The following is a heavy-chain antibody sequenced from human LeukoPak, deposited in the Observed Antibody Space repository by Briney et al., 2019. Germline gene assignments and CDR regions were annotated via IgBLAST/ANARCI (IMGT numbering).Heavy chain of an antibody. D-gene: IGHD3-22*01. CDR3: ARAYYNSGGYNNWLDP. Sequence: SVKVSCKASGGTFSSYAISWVRQAPGQGLEWMGGIIPIFGTANYAQKFQGRVTITADKSTSTAYMELSSLRSEDTAVYYCARAYYNSGGYNNWLDPWGPGTPVTVSS. CDR2: IIPIFGTA. CDR1: GGTFSSYA. J-gene: IGHJ5*02. V-gene: IGHV1-69*06.